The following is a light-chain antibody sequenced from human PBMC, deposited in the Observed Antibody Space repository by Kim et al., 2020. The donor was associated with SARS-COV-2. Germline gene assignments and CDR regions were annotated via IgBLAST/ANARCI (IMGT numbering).Light chain of an antibody. Sequence: ASVGDTVTITCRASQSISTSLNWYKQTPGKVPNLLVYGASNLQSGVPSRFSASGSGTDFTLTISSLQPEDFATYYCQQSYSTSWTFGQGTKVDIK. CDR3: QQSYSTSWT. J-gene: IGKJ1*01. CDR2: GAS. CDR1: QSISTS. V-gene: IGKV1-39*01.